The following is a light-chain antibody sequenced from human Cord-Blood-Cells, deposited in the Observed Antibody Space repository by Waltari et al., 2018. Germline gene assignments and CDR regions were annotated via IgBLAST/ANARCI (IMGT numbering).Light chain of an antibody. J-gene: IGKJ1*01. CDR2: WAS. CDR3: QQYYSTPWT. CDR1: QSVLYSSNNKNY. Sequence: DIVMTQSPDSLAVSLGERATINCKSSQSVLYSSNNKNYLAWYQQKPGQPPKLLICWASTRECGRPDRCSGSGSGTDFTLTISSLQAEDVAVYYCQQYYSTPWTFGQGTKVEIK. V-gene: IGKV4-1*01.